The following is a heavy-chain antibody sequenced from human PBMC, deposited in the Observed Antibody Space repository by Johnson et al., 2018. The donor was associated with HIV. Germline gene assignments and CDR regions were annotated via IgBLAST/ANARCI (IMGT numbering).Heavy chain of an antibody. V-gene: IGHV3-30*02. CDR1: GFIFDEYD. CDR3: ARADSSSSPWMGLDI. D-gene: IGHD6-13*01. CDR2: IRYDGSNE. J-gene: IGHJ3*02. Sequence: QVQLVESGGGVARPGGSLRLSCEGSGFIFDEYDMSWVRQTPGKGLEWLAFIRYDGSNEYYVDSVKGRFTISRDNSQNTQYLQMNSLRAEDTAVYYCARADSSSSPWMGLDIWGQGTMVTVSS.